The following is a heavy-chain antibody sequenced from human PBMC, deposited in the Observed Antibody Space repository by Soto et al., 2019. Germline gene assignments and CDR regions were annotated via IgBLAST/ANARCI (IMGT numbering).Heavy chain of an antibody. Sequence: GGSLRLSCAASGFTFSDYYMSWIRQAPGKGLEWVSYISSSGSTIYYADSVKGRFTISRDNAKNSLYLRMNSLRAEDTAVYYCARDSTLLWFGELLYYYYYMDVWGKGTTVTVSS. CDR3: ARDSTLLWFGELLYYYYYMDV. D-gene: IGHD3-10*01. CDR2: ISSSGSTI. CDR1: GFTFSDYY. V-gene: IGHV3-11*01. J-gene: IGHJ6*03.